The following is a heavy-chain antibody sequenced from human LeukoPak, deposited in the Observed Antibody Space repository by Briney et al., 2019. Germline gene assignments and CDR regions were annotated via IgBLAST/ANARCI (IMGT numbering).Heavy chain of an antibody. V-gene: IGHV4-34*01. CDR1: GGSFSGYY. Sequence: SETLSLTCAVYGGSFSGYYWSWIRQPPGKGLEWIGEINHSGSTNYNPPLKSRVTISVDTSKNQFSLKLSSVTAADTAVYYCARKPGYSSSWLNWFDPWGQGTLVTVSS. J-gene: IGHJ5*02. CDR2: INHSGST. CDR3: ARKPGYSSSWLNWFDP. D-gene: IGHD6-13*01.